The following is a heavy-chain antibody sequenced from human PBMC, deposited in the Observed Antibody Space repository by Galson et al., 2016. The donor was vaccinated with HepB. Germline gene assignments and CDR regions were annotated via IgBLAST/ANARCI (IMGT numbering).Heavy chain of an antibody. CDR3: VRDHSLVFDY. CDR2: IKQDESEK. CDR1: GFTFTSFW. Sequence: SLRLSCATSGFTFTSFWMSWVRQAPGKGLEWVASIKQDESEKYYVDSVKGRFTISRDNAQNPLYLQMDSLRAEDTAVYYCVRDHSLVFDYWGQGTLVTVSS. J-gene: IGHJ4*02. V-gene: IGHV3-7*01. D-gene: IGHD2-21*01.